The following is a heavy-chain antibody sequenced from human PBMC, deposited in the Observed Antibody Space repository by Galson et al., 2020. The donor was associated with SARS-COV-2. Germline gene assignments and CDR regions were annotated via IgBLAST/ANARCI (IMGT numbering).Heavy chain of an antibody. Sequence: KMSGPPLVKPTETLTLTCTVSGFSLSNARMGVSWIRQPPGKALEWLAHIFSNDEKSYSTSLKSRLTISKDTSKSQVVLTMTNMDPVDTATYYCARGGYVLRYFDWLFPFDIWGQGTMVTVSS. CDR2: IFSNDEK. CDR1: GFSLSNARMG. CDR3: ARGGYVLRYFDWLFPFDI. V-gene: IGHV2-26*01. D-gene: IGHD3-9*01. J-gene: IGHJ3*02.